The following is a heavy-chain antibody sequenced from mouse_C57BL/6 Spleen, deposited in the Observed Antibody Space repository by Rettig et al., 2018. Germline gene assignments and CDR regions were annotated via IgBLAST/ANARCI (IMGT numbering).Heavy chain of an antibody. Sequence: EVQLVESGGGLVQPKGSLKLSCAASGFSFNTYAMNWVRQAPGKGLEWVARIRSKSNNYATYYADSVKDRFTISRDDSESMLYLQMNNLKTEDTAMYYCVRQDWALFDYWGQGTTLTVSS. D-gene: IGHD4-1*01. CDR1: GFSFNTYA. J-gene: IGHJ2*01. CDR2: IRSKSNNYAT. CDR3: VRQDWALFDY. V-gene: IGHV10-1*01.